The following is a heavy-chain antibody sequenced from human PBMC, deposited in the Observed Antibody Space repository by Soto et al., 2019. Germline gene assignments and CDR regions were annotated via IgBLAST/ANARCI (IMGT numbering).Heavy chain of an antibody. J-gene: IGHJ5*02. Sequence: GGSLRLSCAASGFIFSNYGMHWVRQAPGKGLEWVALISYDGSGKYYADSVRGRFTISRDNSKNTLYLQMNSLRAEDTAVYYCAKDRIAATGTNWFDPWGQGTLVTVSS. D-gene: IGHD6-13*01. CDR3: AKDRIAATGTNWFDP. CDR1: GFIFSNYG. V-gene: IGHV3-30*18. CDR2: ISYDGSGK.